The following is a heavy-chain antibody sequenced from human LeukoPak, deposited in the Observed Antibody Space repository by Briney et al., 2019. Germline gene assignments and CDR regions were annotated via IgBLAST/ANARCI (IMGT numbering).Heavy chain of an antibody. CDR3: ARAGPDWRIDS. J-gene: IGHJ4*02. Sequence: GGSLRVSCAASGFSFSGYWMHWVRQAPGKGLVWVALINQDSTGPNYADSLKGRFSISRDNAKDTLYLQMNSLRAEDTAVYYCARAGPDWRIDSWGQGTLVTVSS. CDR1: GFSFSGYW. CDR2: INQDSTGP. V-gene: IGHV3-74*01. D-gene: IGHD3-9*01.